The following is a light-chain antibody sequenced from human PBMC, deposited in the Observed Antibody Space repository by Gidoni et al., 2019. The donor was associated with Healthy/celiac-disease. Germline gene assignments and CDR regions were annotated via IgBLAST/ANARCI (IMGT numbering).Light chain of an antibody. Sequence: DIQMTPSPSSLSASVGDRVTTTCQASQDISNYLNRYQQKPGKAPKLLIYDASNLETGGPSRFSGSGSGTDFTLDISSLQPEEIATYYCQQYDNLLLTFXGXTKVEIK. CDR2: DAS. V-gene: IGKV1-33*01. J-gene: IGKJ4*01. CDR3: QQYDNLLLT. CDR1: QDISNY.